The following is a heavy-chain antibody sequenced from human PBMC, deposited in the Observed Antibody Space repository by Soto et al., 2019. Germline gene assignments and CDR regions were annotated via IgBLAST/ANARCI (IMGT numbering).Heavy chain of an antibody. D-gene: IGHD1-26*01. Sequence: SETLSLTCTVSGGSIISDYWSWIRQPPGKGLEWIGYISYSGSTNYNPSLKSLVTISVDTSKNQFSLKLSSVTAADTAVYYCARVLSGSSLFDYWGQGTLVTSPQ. V-gene: IGHV4-59*01. CDR2: ISYSGST. J-gene: IGHJ4*02. CDR1: GGSIISDY. CDR3: ARVLSGSSLFDY.